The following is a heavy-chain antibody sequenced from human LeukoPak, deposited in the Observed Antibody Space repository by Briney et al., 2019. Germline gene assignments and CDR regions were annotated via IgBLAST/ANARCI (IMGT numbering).Heavy chain of an antibody. Sequence: QPGGSLRRSCAASGFTFSSYWMHWVRKAPGKGLVWVSRINSDGSSISYADSVKGRFTISRDNAKNTLYLQMNSLRAEDTAVYYCANEYDNAFDIWGQGTMVTVSS. CDR3: ANEYDNAFDI. D-gene: IGHD3-22*01. CDR1: GFTFSSYW. CDR2: INSDGSSI. V-gene: IGHV3-74*01. J-gene: IGHJ3*02.